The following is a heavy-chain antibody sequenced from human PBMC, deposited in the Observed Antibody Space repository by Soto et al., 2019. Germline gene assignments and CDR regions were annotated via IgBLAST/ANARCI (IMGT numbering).Heavy chain of an antibody. J-gene: IGHJ4*01. D-gene: IGHD4-17*01. CDR2: IYHDGST. Sequence: QVQLQESGPGLVKPSGTLSLTCAVSGDSISSSNWWSWVRQPPGKGLEWIGEIYHDGSTNYNPSLKSRVAIFVDKSKNQFSLKLNSVTAADTALYFCARPDDDGDYALDYWGHGTPVTVSS. CDR3: ARPDDDGDYALDY. CDR1: GDSISSSNW. V-gene: IGHV4-4*02.